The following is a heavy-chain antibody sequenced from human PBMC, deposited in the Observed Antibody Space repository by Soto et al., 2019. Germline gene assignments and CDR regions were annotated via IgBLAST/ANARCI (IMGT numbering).Heavy chain of an antibody. CDR3: RAFWSGYLTSLDY. CDR1: GFTFSSYA. CDR2: ISGSGGST. Sequence: SLRLSCAASGFTFSSYAMSWVRQAPGKGLEWVSAISGSGGSTYYADSVKGRFTISRDNSKNTLYLQMNSLRAEDTAVYYCRAFWSGYLTSLDYWGQGTLVTVSS. V-gene: IGHV3-23*01. J-gene: IGHJ4*02. D-gene: IGHD3-3*01.